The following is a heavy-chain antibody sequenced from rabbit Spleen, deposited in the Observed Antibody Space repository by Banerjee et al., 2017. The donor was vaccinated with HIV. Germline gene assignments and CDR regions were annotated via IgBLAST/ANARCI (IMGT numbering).Heavy chain of an antibody. J-gene: IGHJ6*01. V-gene: IGHV1S45*01. CDR2: IAGSSSGFT. Sequence: QEQLVESGGGLVQPEGSLKLSCKGSGFDFSSNAMCWVRQAPGKGLEWISCIAGSSSGFTYSATWAKGRFTCSKTSSTTVTLQMTSLTVADTATYFRARDTGSSFSSYGMDLWGPGTLVTVS. CDR1: GFDFSSNA. CDR3: ARDTGSSFSSYGMDL. D-gene: IGHD8-1*01.